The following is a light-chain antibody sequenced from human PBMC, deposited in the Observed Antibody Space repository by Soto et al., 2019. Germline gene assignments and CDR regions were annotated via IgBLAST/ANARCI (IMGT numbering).Light chain of an antibody. CDR1: QDVNSH. J-gene: IGKJ5*01. Sequence: DIPLTQSPTFLSAAVGDTITITCRASQDVNSHLAWYQQTPGRAPKLLISYVSTLQSGVPSRFSGSGSRTDFTLTISSLQPEDFATYYCQEIDSHPPTFGQGTRLEIK. CDR2: YVS. CDR3: QEIDSHPPT. V-gene: IGKV1-9*01.